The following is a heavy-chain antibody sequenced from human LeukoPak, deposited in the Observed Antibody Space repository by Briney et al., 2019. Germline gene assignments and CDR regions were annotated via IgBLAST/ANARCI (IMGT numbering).Heavy chain of an antibody. CDR2: ISGSGGST. CDR1: GFTFSSYA. D-gene: IGHD2-8*01. CDR3: ARDVWVEMYYFDY. J-gene: IGHJ4*02. Sequence: GGSLRLSCAASGFTFSSYAMSWVRQAPGKGLEWVSAISGSGGSTYYADSVKGRFTISRDNSKNTPYLQMNSLRAEDTAVYYCARDVWVEMYYFDYWGQGTLVTVSS. V-gene: IGHV3-23*01.